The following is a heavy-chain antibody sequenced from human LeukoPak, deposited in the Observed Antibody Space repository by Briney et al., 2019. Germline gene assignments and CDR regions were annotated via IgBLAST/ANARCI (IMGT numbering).Heavy chain of an antibody. V-gene: IGHV4-30-2*01. CDR1: GGSISSGGFS. J-gene: IGHJ3*02. Sequence: PSETLSLTCAVSGGSISSGGFSWNWIRQPPGTGLEWLGYIFHSGSTYYNPSLRSRVTMSVDRSKSQFSLKLSSVTAADTAVYCCARAAYYGSDRDAFDIWGQGTMVTVSS. CDR3: ARAAYYGSDRDAFDI. CDR2: IFHSGST. D-gene: IGHD3-10*01.